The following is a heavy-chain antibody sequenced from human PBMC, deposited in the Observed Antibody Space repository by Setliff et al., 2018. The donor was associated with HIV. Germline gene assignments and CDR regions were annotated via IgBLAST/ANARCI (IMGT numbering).Heavy chain of an antibody. Sequence: SVKVSCKSSGGTFSSYGVTWVRQVPGQGLEWMGGVIPLFGTEKVAQKFQGRVTITADESTNTAYMELSSLRSEDTAIYYCARPAVLISTDYYYYMDVWG. J-gene: IGHJ6*03. D-gene: IGHD6-19*01. CDR1: GGTFSSYG. V-gene: IGHV1-69*13. CDR3: ARPAVLISTDYYYYMDV. CDR2: VIPLFGTE.